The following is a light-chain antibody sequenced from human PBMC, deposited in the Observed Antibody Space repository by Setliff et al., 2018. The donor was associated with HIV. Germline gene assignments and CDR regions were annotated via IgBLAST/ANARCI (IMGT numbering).Light chain of an antibody. V-gene: IGKV3-20*01. J-gene: IGKJ3*01. Sequence: EIVLTQSPGTLSLSPGERATLSCRARQSVSSSDLAWYQQKPGQAPRLLIYGASSRATGIPDRFSGSGSGTDFTLTISRLEPEDFAVYYCQQYGSSPLTFGPGTKVDIK. CDR1: QSVSSSD. CDR2: GAS. CDR3: QQYGSSPLT.